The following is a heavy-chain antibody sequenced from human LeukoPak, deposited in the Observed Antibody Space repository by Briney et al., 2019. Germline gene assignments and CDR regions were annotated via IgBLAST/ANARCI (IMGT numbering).Heavy chain of an antibody. D-gene: IGHD2-2*01. CDR2: ISGSGVST. CDR1: GFTFSTYS. J-gene: IGHJ4*02. CDR3: AKDWGKGQQLLRIDN. V-gene: IGHV3-23*01. Sequence: GGSLRLFCTASGFTFSTYSMHWVRQAPGKGLEWVSDISGSGVSTYYAESVKGRFTISRDNSNNTLYLQMSSLGAEDTAVYYCAKDWGKGQQLLRIDNWGQGTLVTVSS.